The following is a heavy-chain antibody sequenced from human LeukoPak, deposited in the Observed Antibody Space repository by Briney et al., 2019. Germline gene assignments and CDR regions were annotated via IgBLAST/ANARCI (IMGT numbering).Heavy chain of an antibody. D-gene: IGHD3-10*01. CDR3: VKDLRGGGYYTSFDY. Sequence: GGSLRLSCSASGFTFSTYSMRWVRQAPGKGLQLVSTINIKGDDTYYADSVKGRFTISRDHSRKTLYLQMSSLRAEDTAVYYCVKDLRGGGYYTSFDYWGQGTLVTVSS. V-gene: IGHV3-64D*08. CDR2: INIKGDDT. CDR1: GFTFSTYS. J-gene: IGHJ4*02.